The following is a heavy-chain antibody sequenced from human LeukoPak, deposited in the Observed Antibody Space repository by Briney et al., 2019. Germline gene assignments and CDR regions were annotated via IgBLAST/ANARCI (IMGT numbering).Heavy chain of an antibody. J-gene: IGHJ4*02. V-gene: IGHV4-39*07. Sequence: SETLSLTCTVSGGSISSSSYYWGWIRQPPGKGLEWIGSIYYTGTTNYNPSLESRVTMSVDTSKNQFSLKLNSVTAADTAVYYCAGSIVATFYFDYWGQGTLVPVSS. CDR3: AGSIVATFYFDY. D-gene: IGHD5-12*01. CDR1: GGSISSSSYY. CDR2: IYYTGTT.